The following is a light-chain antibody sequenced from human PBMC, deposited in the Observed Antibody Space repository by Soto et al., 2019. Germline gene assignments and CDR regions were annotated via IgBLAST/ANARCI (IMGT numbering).Light chain of an antibody. V-gene: IGKV3-11*01. CDR2: DSS. CDR1: ESVRDE. Sequence: EAVLTQSPATLSLSPGERATLSCRASESVRDELGWYQQKPGQAPRLLIFDSSNRATGIPARFSGSGYGTDFTLSISSLEPEDFAVYYCQQRHMWPITFGQGTRLEIK. J-gene: IGKJ5*01. CDR3: QQRHMWPIT.